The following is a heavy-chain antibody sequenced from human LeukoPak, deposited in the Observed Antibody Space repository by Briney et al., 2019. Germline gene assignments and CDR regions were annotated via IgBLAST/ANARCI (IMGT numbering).Heavy chain of an antibody. D-gene: IGHD4-23*01. J-gene: IGHJ3*02. Sequence: PSETLSLTCTVSGASISSGSYYWSWIRQPAGKGLEWIGRIFSSGSTNYNPSLKSRITMSVDTSKNQFSLKLSSVTAADTAVYYCASSRDGGAFDIWGQGTMVTVSS. CDR2: IFSSGST. CDR1: GASISSGSYY. CDR3: ASSRDGGAFDI. V-gene: IGHV4-61*02.